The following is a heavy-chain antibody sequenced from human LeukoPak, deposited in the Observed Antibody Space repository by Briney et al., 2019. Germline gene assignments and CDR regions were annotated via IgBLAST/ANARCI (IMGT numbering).Heavy chain of an antibody. CDR3: AKDHERYRYSGSYDY. CDR1: GFTFSNHW. CDR2: KEGDGGDK. V-gene: IGHV3-7*03. Sequence: GGSLRLSCAASGFTFSNHWMSWVRQAPGNGLEWVANKEGDGGDKFYLDSLKGRFTVSRDNAKNSLYLPVNSLRAEDTAVYYCAKDHERYRYSGSYDYWGQGTLVTVSS. D-gene: IGHD1-26*01. J-gene: IGHJ4*02.